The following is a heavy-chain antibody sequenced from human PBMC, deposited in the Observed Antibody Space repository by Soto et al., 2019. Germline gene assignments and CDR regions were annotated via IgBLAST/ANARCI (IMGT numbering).Heavy chain of an antibody. D-gene: IGHD3-10*01. J-gene: IGHJ4*02. CDR3: ARGSYIIRGLINYYFDY. V-gene: IGHV3-74*01. CDR2: INGDGSST. Sequence: EVQLVESGGALVQPGGSLRMSCAASGFTLSSYWMHWVRQAPGKGLVWVSRINGDGSSTNYADFVKGRFTISRDNAKNTLYLQVNSLRVEDTAVYYCARGSYIIRGLINYYFDYWGQGTLVTVSS. CDR1: GFTLSSYW.